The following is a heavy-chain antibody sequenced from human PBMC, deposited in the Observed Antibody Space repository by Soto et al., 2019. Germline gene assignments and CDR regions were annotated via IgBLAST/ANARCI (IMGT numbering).Heavy chain of an antibody. Sequence: QVQLQESGPGLVKPSDTLSLTCAVSGYSISSSNWWGWIRQPPGKGLEWIGYIYYSGSTYYNPSITSRVTMSVDTSKNQFSLKLSSVTAVDTAVYYCARSAVAITSVGYFDYWGQGTLVTVSS. CDR2: IYYSGST. V-gene: IGHV4-28*01. CDR3: ARSAVAITSVGYFDY. J-gene: IGHJ4*02. D-gene: IGHD3-22*01. CDR1: GYSISSSNW.